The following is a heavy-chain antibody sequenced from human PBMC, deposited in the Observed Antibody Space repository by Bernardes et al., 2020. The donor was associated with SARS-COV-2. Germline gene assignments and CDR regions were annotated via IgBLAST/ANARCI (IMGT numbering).Heavy chain of an antibody. CDR3: SKNAKYSSSSMEV. CDR2: ISAIGGST. J-gene: IGHJ6*02. CDR1: GFTFSKNA. D-gene: IGHD6-6*01. Sequence: GGSLRLSCVASGFTFSKNAMTWVRQVPGKGLEWVSAISAIGGSTYYAESVKGRFTISRDNSRNTLYLEMNSLRADDTAVYYCSKNAKYSSSSMEVWGQGTTVTVS. V-gene: IGHV3-23*01.